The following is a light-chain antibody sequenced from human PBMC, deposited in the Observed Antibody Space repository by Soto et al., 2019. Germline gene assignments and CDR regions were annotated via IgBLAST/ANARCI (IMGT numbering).Light chain of an antibody. V-gene: IGKV1-6*01. Sequence: AIQMTQSPSSLSASVGDSVTITCRASQGVRNDLALYQQKPGKAPTVLIYAASSLQSGVPSRFSGSGSGTDFTLTINSLQPEDFATYYCLQDYNYPRTFGQGTRVEV. CDR3: LQDYNYPRT. J-gene: IGKJ1*01. CDR2: AAS. CDR1: QGVRND.